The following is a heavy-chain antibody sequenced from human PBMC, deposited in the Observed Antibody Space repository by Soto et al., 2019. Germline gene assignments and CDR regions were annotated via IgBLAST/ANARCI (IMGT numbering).Heavy chain of an antibody. CDR3: TTDSTNYDSSGRDAFDI. V-gene: IGHV3-15*07. Sequence: EVQLVESGGGLVKPGGYLRLSCAASGFTFSNAWMNWVRQAPGKGLEWVGRIKSKTDGGTTDYAAPVKGRFTISRDDSKNTLYLQMNSLKTEDTAVYYCTTDSTNYDSSGRDAFDIWGQGTMVTVSS. CDR1: GFTFSNAW. CDR2: IKSKTDGGTT. J-gene: IGHJ3*02. D-gene: IGHD3-22*01.